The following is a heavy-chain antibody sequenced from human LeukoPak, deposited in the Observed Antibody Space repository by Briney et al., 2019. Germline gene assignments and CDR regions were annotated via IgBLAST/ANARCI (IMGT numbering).Heavy chain of an antibody. D-gene: IGHD6-13*01. CDR1: GYNFVGYY. CDR2: INPNSGGT. Sequence: ASVKVSCRTSGYNFVGYYMHWVRQAPGQGLEWMGWINPNSGGTNYAQKFQGRVTMTRDTSISTAYMELSRLRSDDTAVYYCATLVENAFDIWGQGTMVTVSS. J-gene: IGHJ3*02. CDR3: ATLVENAFDI. V-gene: IGHV1-2*02.